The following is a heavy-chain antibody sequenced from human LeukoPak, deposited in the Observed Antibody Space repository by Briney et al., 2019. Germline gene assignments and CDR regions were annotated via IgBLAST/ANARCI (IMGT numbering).Heavy chain of an antibody. CDR2: ISYDGSNK. CDR3: AKDFLYYDSPQAFDI. Sequence: QAGGSLRLSCAASGFTFSSYAMHWVRQAPGKGLEWVAVISYDGSNKYYADSVKGRFTISRDSSKNTLYLQMNSLRAEDTAVYYCAKDFLYYDSPQAFDIWGQGTMVTVSS. D-gene: IGHD3-22*01. V-gene: IGHV3-30*04. J-gene: IGHJ3*02. CDR1: GFTFSSYA.